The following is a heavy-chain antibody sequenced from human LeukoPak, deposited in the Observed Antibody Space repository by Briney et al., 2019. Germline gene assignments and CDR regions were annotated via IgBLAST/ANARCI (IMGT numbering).Heavy chain of an antibody. J-gene: IGHJ4*02. V-gene: IGHV3-9*01. CDR1: GFTFDDYA. Sequence: GGSLRLSCAASGFTFDDYAMHWVRQAPGKGLEWVSGISWNSGSIGYADSVKGRFTISRDNAKNSLYPQMNSLRAEDTALYYCAKDIGNTVTTGGDFDYWGQGTLVTVSS. D-gene: IGHD4-17*01. CDR3: AKDIGNTVTTGGDFDY. CDR2: ISWNSGSI.